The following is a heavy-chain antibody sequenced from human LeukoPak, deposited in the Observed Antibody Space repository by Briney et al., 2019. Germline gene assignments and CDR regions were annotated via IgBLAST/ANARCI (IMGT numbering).Heavy chain of an antibody. J-gene: IGHJ4*02. Sequence: GASVKVSCKASGYTFTSYYMHWVRQAPGQGLEWMGIINPSGDSTSYAQKFQGRVTMTRDMSTSTVYMELSSLRSEDTAVYYCASEIMVRGVTNLFDYWGQGTLVTVSS. CDR1: GYTFTSYY. CDR2: INPSGDST. V-gene: IGHV1-46*01. D-gene: IGHD3-10*01. CDR3: ASEIMVRGVTNLFDY.